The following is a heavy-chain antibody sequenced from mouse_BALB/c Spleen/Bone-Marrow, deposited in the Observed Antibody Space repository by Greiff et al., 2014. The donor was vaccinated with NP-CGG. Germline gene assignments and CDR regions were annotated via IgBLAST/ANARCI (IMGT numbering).Heavy chain of an antibody. CDR1: GYTFTSYW. D-gene: IGHD1-1*01. CDR2: IYPGDGDA. J-gene: IGHJ4*01. Sequence: QVQLQQSGAELARPGASVKLSCKASGYTFTSYWMQWVKQRPGQGLEWIGTIYPGDGDARYTQKFKGKATLTADKSSSTAYMQLSSLASEDSAVYYCARNYYYASSWSVMDYWGQGTSVTVSS. CDR3: ARNYYYASSWSVMDY. V-gene: IGHV1-87*01.